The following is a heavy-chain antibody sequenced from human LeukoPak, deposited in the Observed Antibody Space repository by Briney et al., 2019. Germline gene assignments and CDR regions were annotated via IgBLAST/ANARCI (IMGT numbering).Heavy chain of an antibody. J-gene: IGHJ1*01. CDR2: IIPILGIA. CDR3: ATGGPVEMATGFQH. V-gene: IGHV1-69*04. CDR1: GGTFSSYA. D-gene: IGHD5-24*01. Sequence: GSSVKVSCKASGGTFSSYAISWVRQAPGQGLEWMGRIIPILGIANYAQKFQGRVTMAEDTSTDTAYMELSSLRSEDTAVYYCATGGPVEMATGFQHWGQGTLVTVSS.